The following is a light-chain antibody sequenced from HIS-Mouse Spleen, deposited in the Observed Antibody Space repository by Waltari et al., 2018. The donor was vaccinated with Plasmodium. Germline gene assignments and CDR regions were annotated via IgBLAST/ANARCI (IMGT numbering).Light chain of an antibody. CDR3: QQYGSSSWT. V-gene: IGKV3-20*01. CDR1: HSVSSSY. CDR2: GAS. J-gene: IGKJ1*01. Sequence: ENVLTPPSGTLSSSPGARATLSCRASHSVSSSYLAWYQQKPGQAPRLLIYGASSRATGIPDRFSGSGSGTDFTLTISRLEPEDFAVYYCQQYGSSSWTFGQGTKVEIK.